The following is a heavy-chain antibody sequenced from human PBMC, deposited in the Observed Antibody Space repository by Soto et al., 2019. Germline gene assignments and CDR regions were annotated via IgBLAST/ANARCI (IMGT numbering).Heavy chain of an antibody. V-gene: IGHV4-4*02. CDR3: VRNGLYRFDP. CDR1: GGSLTSNW. D-gene: IGHD6-19*01. CDR2: IHHSGRS. J-gene: IGHJ5*02. Sequence: QVQLQESGPGLANPSGTLSLTCAVSGGSLTSNWWSWVRQPPGKGLEWIGAIHHSGRSNYNPSPKSRLTISIDKSKNPLSLRLTSVTAASTAVHYCVRNGLYRFDPWGQGTVVTVSS.